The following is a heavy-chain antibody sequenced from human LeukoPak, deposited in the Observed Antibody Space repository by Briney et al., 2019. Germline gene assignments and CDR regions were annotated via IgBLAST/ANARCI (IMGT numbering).Heavy chain of an antibody. V-gene: IGHV4-59*01. CDR3: ARGSRRGYYYDSSGYYFFDY. J-gene: IGHJ4*02. D-gene: IGHD3-22*01. Sequence: SETLSLTCTVSGGSISSYYWSWIRQPPGKGLEWIGHIYYSGSTNYNPSLKSRVTISVDTSKNQFSLKLSSVTAADTAVYYCARGSRRGYYYDSSGYYFFDYWGQGTLVTVSS. CDR1: GGSISSYY. CDR2: IYYSGST.